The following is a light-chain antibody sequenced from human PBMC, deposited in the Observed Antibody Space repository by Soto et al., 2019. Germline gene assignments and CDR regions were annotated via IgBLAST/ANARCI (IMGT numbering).Light chain of an antibody. V-gene: IGKV3-20*01. CDR2: GAS. CDR3: HQYGGSPHT. CDR1: QSVSNY. J-gene: IGKJ1*01. Sequence: EIVLTQSPGTLSLSPGERATLSCRASQSVSNYLAWYQRKPGQAPSRLIYGASSRATGIPARFSGSGSGTDFTLTISRLEHEDCPVYYRHQYGGSPHTFGQAPKVEIK.